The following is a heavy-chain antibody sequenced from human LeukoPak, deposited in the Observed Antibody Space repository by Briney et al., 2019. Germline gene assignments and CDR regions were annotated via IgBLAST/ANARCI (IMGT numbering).Heavy chain of an antibody. D-gene: IGHD3-3*02. CDR1: GYTFTSYG. CDR3: TREPFAPFHKLFDY. Sequence: ASVKVSCKASGYTFTSYGISWVRQAPGQGLEWMGWISAYNGNTNYAQKLQGRFTMTRDTSTSTVYMELSSLISEDTAVYYCTREPFAPFHKLFDYWGQGTLVTVSS. J-gene: IGHJ4*02. V-gene: IGHV1-18*01. CDR2: ISAYNGNT.